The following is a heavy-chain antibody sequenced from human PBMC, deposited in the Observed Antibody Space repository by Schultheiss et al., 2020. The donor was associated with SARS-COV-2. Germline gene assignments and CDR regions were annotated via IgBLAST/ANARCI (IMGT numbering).Heavy chain of an antibody. CDR3: ARDGTRSAYYFQH. D-gene: IGHD1-26*01. Sequence: GGSLRLSCAASGFTFSSYSMNWVRQAPGKGLEWVAVIWYDGSNKYYADSVKGRFTISRDNSKNTLYLQMNSLRAEDTAVYYCARDGTRSAYYFQHWGQGTLVTVSS. J-gene: IGHJ1*01. CDR2: IWYDGSNK. CDR1: GFTFSSYS. V-gene: IGHV3-33*08.